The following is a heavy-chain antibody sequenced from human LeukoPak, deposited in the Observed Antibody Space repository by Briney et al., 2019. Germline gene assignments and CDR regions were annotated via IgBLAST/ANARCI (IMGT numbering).Heavy chain of an antibody. V-gene: IGHV3-74*01. CDR2: INTDGSST. CDR3: ARQLGEGIPDY. J-gene: IGHJ4*02. D-gene: IGHD6-6*01. CDR1: GFTFSSYW. Sequence: SGGSLRLSCAASGFTFSSYWMHWVRHAPGKGLVWVSRINTDGSSTSYADSVKGRFTISRDNAKNTLYLQMNSLRAEDTAVYYCARQLGEGIPDYWGQGTLVTVSS.